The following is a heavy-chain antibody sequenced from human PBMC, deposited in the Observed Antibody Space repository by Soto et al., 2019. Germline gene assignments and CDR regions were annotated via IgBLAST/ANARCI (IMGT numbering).Heavy chain of an antibody. J-gene: IGHJ5*02. CDR3: ARVKDGSGSLGWFDP. Sequence: ASVKVSCKASGYSFTGYYMHWVRQAPGQGLEWMGWINPNSGGTNYAQKFQGWVTMTRDTSISTAYMELSRLRSDDTAVYYCARVKDGSGSLGWFDPWGQGTLGTVSS. V-gene: IGHV1-2*04. CDR1: GYSFTGYY. CDR2: INPNSGGT. D-gene: IGHD3-10*01.